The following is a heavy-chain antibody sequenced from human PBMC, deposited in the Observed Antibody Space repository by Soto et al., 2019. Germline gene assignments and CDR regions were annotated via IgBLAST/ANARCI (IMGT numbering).Heavy chain of an antibody. CDR1: GGSISSDY. Sequence: SEALSLTCTVSGGSISSDYWSWIRQPPGKGLEWIGYIYYSGSTNYNPSLKSRVTISVDTSKNQFSLKLSSVTAADTAVYYCASRPKGWNWFDPWGQGTLVTVSS. CDR3: ASRPKGWNWFDP. CDR2: IYYSGST. V-gene: IGHV4-59*01. D-gene: IGHD6-19*01. J-gene: IGHJ5*02.